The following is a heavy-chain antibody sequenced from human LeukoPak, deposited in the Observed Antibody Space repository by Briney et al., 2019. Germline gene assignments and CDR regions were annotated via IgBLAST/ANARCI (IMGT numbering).Heavy chain of an antibody. CDR1: GFTFSRYW. D-gene: IGHD3-22*01. J-gene: IGHJ4*02. CDR3: ARDKGDYDTSGSLFVF. CDR2: INLDGSER. V-gene: IGHV3-7*03. Sequence: GGSLRLSCAASGFTFSRYWMSWVRRVPRKGLEWMANINLDGSERYYVDSVKGRFTISRDNAKNSLFLQMNSLRAEDTAVYYCARDKGDYDTSGSLFVFGGQGTLVTVSS.